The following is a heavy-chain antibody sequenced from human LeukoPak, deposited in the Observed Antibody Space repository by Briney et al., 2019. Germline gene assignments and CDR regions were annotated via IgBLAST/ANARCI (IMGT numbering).Heavy chain of an antibody. CDR1: GFMFSGSP. D-gene: IGHD3-10*01. CDR2: IRTKANNYAT. J-gene: IGHJ4*02. CDR3: ARPSQYGSGTDYYFDS. V-gene: IGHV3-73*01. Sequence: GGSLKLSCAASGFMFSGSPMHWVRQASGKGLEWVGHIRTKANNYATIYAASVKGRFTISRDDSKNTAYLQMNSLKTEDAAVYYCARPSQYGSGTDYYFDSWGQGTLVTVSS.